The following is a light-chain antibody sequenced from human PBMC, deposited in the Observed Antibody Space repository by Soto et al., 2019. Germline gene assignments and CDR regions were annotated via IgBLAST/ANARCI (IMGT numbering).Light chain of an antibody. CDR1: QSVSSSY. J-gene: IGKJ1*01. V-gene: IGKV3-20*01. CDR3: QQYGSSRWT. CDR2: GAS. Sequence: EIVLTQSPGTLSLSPGERATLSCRASQSVSSSYLAWYQQKPGQAPRLLIYGASSRATGIPDRFSGSGSETDFTLNISRLEPGDFAVYYCQQYGSSRWTFVQGTRVEIK.